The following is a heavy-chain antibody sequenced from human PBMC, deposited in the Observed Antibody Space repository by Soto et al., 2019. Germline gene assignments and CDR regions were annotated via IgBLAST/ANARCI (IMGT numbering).Heavy chain of an antibody. CDR3: ARQIYDSDTGPNFQYYFDS. J-gene: IGHJ4*02. CDR1: GYSFAGYW. V-gene: IGHV5-10-1*01. CDR2: IDPSDSQT. D-gene: IGHD3-22*01. Sequence: GESLKISCKGSGYSFAGYWITWVRQKPGKGLEWMGRIDPSDSQTYYSPSFRGHVTISATKSITTVFLQWSSLRASDTAMYYCARQIYDSDTGPNFQYYFDSWGQGNPVTVSS.